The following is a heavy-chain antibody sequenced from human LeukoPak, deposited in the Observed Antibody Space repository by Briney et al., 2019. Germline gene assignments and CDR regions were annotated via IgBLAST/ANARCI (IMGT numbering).Heavy chain of an antibody. CDR2: INPKSGGT. D-gene: IGHD6-13*01. CDR1: GYTFTVYY. CDR3: ARDMSRGQYSSSWYYYYYMDV. V-gene: IGHV1-2*02. J-gene: IGHJ6*03. Sequence: GASVKVSCKASGYTFTVYYVHWVRQAPGQGLEWMGWINPKSGGTNSAQKFQGRVAMTRDTSISTAYMELSRLRSDDTAVYYCARDMSRGQYSSSWYYYYYMDVWGKGTTVTISS.